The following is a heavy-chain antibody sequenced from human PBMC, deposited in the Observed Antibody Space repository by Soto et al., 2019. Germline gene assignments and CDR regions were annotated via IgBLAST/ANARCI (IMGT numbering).Heavy chain of an antibody. J-gene: IGHJ4*02. Sequence: GASVKVSCKASGYTFSTYYMHWVRQAPGQGYEWMGIINPSGGSTTYAQKFQGRVTMTRDTSTTTVYMELSSLRFEDTAVYYCARYDYNGYYFDYWGQGTLVTVSS. V-gene: IGHV1-46*01. D-gene: IGHD4-4*01. CDR3: ARYDYNGYYFDY. CDR1: GYTFSTYY. CDR2: INPSGGST.